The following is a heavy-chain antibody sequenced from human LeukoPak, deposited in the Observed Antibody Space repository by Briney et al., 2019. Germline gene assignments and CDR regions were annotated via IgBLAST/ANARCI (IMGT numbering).Heavy chain of an antibody. V-gene: IGHV6-1*01. CDR2: TYYRSKWYN. Sequence: SHTLSLTCAISGDSVSSNSAAWNSIRQSPSRGLEWLGRTYYRSKWYNDYAVSVKSRITINPDTSKNQFSLQLNSVTPEDTAVYYCAREKITLFAFYYYYYGMDVWGQGTTVTVSS. J-gene: IGHJ6*02. CDR1: GDSVSSNSAA. CDR3: AREKITLFAFYYYYYGMDV. D-gene: IGHD3-16*01.